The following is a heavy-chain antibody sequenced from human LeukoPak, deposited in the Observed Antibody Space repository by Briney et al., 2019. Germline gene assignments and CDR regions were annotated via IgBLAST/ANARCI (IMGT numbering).Heavy chain of an antibody. D-gene: IGHD3-22*01. CDR3: ARESYYDSSGPFDY. V-gene: IGHV3-7*01. J-gene: IGHJ4*02. CDR2: IKQDGSEK. CDR1: GFTFSSYW. Sequence: GGSLRLSCAASGFTFSSYWMSWVRQAPGKGLEWVASIKQDGSEKYYVDSVKGRSTISRDNAKNSLYLQMNSLRAEDTAVYYCARESYYDSSGPFDYWGQRTLVTVSS.